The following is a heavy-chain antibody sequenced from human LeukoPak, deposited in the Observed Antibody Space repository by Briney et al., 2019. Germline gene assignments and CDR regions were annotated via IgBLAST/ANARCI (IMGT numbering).Heavy chain of an antibody. CDR1: GYTFTSYG. Sequence: ASVKVSCKASGYTFTSYGISWVRQAPGQGLEWMGWISAYNGNTNYAQKLQGRVTMTTDTSTSTAYMELRSLRSDDTAVYYCARDTQLRYFDWLSPGFDYWGQGTLVTVSS. D-gene: IGHD3-9*01. V-gene: IGHV1-18*01. CDR3: ARDTQLRYFDWLSPGFDY. J-gene: IGHJ4*02. CDR2: ISAYNGNT.